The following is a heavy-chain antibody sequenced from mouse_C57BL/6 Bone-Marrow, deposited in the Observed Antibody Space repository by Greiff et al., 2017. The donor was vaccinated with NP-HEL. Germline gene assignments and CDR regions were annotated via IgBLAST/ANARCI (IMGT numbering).Heavy chain of an antibody. CDR3: ARSYGSSFYWYFDV. CDR2: IHPNSGST. Sequence: VQLQQPGAELVKPGASVKLSCKASGYTFTSYWMHWVKQRPGQGLEWIGMIHPNSGSTNYNEKFKSKATLTVDKSSSTAYMQLSSLTSEYSAVYYCARSYGSSFYWYFDVWGTGTTVTVSS. CDR1: GYTFTSYW. V-gene: IGHV1-64*01. D-gene: IGHD1-1*01. J-gene: IGHJ1*03.